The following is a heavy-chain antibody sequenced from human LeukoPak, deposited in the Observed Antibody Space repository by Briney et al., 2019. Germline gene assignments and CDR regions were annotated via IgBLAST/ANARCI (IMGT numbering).Heavy chain of an antibody. D-gene: IGHD3-16*01. J-gene: IGHJ6*03. V-gene: IGHV3-23*01. Sequence: GSLRLSCAASGFTFSSYAMSWVRQAPGKGLEWVSAISGSGSSTYYADSVKGRFTISRDNSKNTLYLQMNNLRAEDTAVYYCAKGLRTGVGPYMGYHYYMDVWGKGATVTVSS. CDR3: AKGLRTGVGPYMGYHYYMDV. CDR1: GFTFSSYA. CDR2: ISGSGSST.